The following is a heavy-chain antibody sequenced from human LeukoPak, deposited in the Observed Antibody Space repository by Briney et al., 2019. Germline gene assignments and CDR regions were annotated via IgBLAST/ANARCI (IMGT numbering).Heavy chain of an antibody. J-gene: IGHJ5*02. Sequence: GGSLRLSCAASGFTFSSYGMHWVRQAPGKGLEWVAVISYDGSNEYYADSVKGRFTISRDNSKNTLYLQMNSLRAEDTAVYYCAKEVKWFGFSNWFDPWGQGTLVTVSS. D-gene: IGHD3-10*01. V-gene: IGHV3-30*18. CDR2: ISYDGSNE. CDR1: GFTFSSYG. CDR3: AKEVKWFGFSNWFDP.